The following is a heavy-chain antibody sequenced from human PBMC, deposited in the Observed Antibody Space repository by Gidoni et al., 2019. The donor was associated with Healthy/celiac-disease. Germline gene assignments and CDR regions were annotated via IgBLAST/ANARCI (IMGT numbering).Heavy chain of an antibody. CDR2: IWYDGSNK. CDR1: GFTFSSYG. J-gene: IGHJ4*02. Sequence: AAPGFTFSSYGMHWVSQAPGKGLEWVAVIWYDGSNKYYADSVKGRFTISRDNSKNTLYLQMNSLRAEDTAVYYCARDYYDSSGYPDYWGQGTLVTVSS. CDR3: ARDYYDSSGYPDY. V-gene: IGHV3-33*01. D-gene: IGHD3-22*01.